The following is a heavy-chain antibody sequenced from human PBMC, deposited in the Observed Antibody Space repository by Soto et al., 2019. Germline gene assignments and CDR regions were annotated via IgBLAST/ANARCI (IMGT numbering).Heavy chain of an antibody. D-gene: IGHD4-4*01. CDR1: GYTFTSYY. J-gene: IGHJ4*02. Sequence: ASVKVSCKASGYTFTSYYMHWVRQAPGQGLEWMGIINPSGGSTSYAQKFQGRVTMTRDTSTSTVYMELSSLRSEDTAVYYCARDSHDYSVAMPHRFDYWGQGTLVTVSS. V-gene: IGHV1-46*01. CDR2: INPSGGST. CDR3: ARDSHDYSVAMPHRFDY.